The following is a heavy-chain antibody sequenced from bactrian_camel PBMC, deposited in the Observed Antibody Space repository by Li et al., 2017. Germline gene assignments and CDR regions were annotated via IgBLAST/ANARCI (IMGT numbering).Heavy chain of an antibody. CDR2: VNSGGST. J-gene: IGHJ4*01. Sequence: HVQLVESGGGLVQPGGSLRLSCAASGFTLSNYGIYWVRQAPGKGLEWVSFVNSGGSTYYADSVKGRFTISRDNAKNTVHLQLNSLKAEDMAMYYCAKYGAVWSADSWGQGTQVTVS. CDR1: GFTLSNYG. D-gene: IGHD1*01. CDR3: AKYGAVWSADS. V-gene: IGHV3S1*01.